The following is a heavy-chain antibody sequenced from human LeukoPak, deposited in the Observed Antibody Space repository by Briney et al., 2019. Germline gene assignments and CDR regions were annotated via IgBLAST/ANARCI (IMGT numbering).Heavy chain of an antibody. V-gene: IGHV3-30*03. Sequence: GGSLRLSCAASGFTFSSYGMHWVRQAPGKGLEWVAVISYDGSNKYYADSVKGRFTISRDNSKNTLYLQMNSLRAEDTAVYYCAAESPGIGDYLDYWGQGTLVIVSS. J-gene: IGHJ4*02. CDR3: AAESPGIGDYLDY. D-gene: IGHD2-15*01. CDR2: ISYDGSNK. CDR1: GFTFSSYG.